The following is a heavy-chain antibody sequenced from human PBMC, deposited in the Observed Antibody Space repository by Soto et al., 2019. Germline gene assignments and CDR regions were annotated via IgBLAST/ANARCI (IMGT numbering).Heavy chain of an antibody. CDR1: GGSISSCY. CDR3: ARRWGAAFDY. J-gene: IGHJ4*02. D-gene: IGHD1-26*01. V-gene: IGHV4-59*08. CDR2: IYYSGST. Sequence: PSYSLSLTCAECGGSISSCYWSWIRQPPGKGLEWIGYIYYSGSTNYNPSLKSRVTISVDTSKNQFSLKLSSVTAADTAVYYCARRWGAAFDYWGQGTLVTVSS.